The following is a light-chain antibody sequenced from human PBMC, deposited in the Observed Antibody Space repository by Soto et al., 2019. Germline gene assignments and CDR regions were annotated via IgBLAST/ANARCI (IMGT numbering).Light chain of an antibody. CDR2: LGS. V-gene: IGKV2-28*01. Sequence: DIVMTQSPLSLPVTPGEPASISCRSSQSLLHSNGYNYLDWYLQKPGQSPQLLIYLGSNRASGVHDRFSGSGSGTDFTLKISRVEAEDVGVYYCMQALQTLWTFGQGTKLEIK. J-gene: IGKJ2*02. CDR3: MQALQTLWT. CDR1: QSLLHSNGYNY.